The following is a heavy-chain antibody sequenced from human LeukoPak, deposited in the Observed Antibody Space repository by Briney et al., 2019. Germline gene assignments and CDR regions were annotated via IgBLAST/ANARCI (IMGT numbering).Heavy chain of an antibody. V-gene: IGHV3-30*18. CDR2: ISYDGSNK. J-gene: IGHJ4*02. CDR3: GKEWEPFQECLDNYFDY. D-gene: IGHD1-26*01. Sequence: GGSLRLSCAASGFTFSSYGMHWVRQAPGKGLEWVAVISYDGSNKYYADSVKGRFTISRDNSKNTLYLQMNSLRAEDTAVYYCGKEWEPFQECLDNYFDYWGRAPLVTVPS. CDR1: GFTFSSYG.